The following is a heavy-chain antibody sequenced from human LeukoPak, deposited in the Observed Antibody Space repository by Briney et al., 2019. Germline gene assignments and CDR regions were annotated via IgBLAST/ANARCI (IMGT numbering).Heavy chain of an antibody. J-gene: IGHJ5*01. CDR1: GGSISGYY. CDR3: ARSVPSLDYLFDS. V-gene: IGHV4-59*08. Sequence: SETLSLTCTVSGGSISGYYWTWIRQLPGKGLEWIGYIYNSGITNYNPSLKSRVTVSVDTSKNQFSLRLTSVTAADTAVYYCARSVPSLDYLFDSWGHGTLVAVSS. D-gene: IGHD4-11*01. CDR2: IYNSGIT.